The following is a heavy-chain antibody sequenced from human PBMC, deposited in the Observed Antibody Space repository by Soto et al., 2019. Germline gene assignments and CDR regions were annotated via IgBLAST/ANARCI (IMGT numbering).Heavy chain of an antibody. CDR2: ISYDGSNK. CDR1: GFTFSSYA. D-gene: IGHD1-26*01. CDR3: FGATGNFDY. Sequence: GGSLRLSCAASGFTFSSYAMHWVRQAPSKGLEWVAVISYDGSNKYYADSVKGRFTISRDNSKNTLYLQMNSLRAEDTAVYYCFGATGNFDYWGQGTLVTVSS. J-gene: IGHJ4*02. V-gene: IGHV3-30-3*01.